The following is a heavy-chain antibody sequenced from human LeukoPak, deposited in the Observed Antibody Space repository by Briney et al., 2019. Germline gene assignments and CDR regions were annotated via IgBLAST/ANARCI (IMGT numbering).Heavy chain of an antibody. CDR1: GYTFTGYY. D-gene: IGHD6-13*01. CDR2: INPNSGGT. Sequence: GASVKVSCKASGYTFTGYYMHWVRQAPGQGLEWMGWINPNSGGTNYAQKFQGRVTMTRDTSISTAYMELSRLRSDDTAVYYCARGFLSSSWEYYYYMDVWGKGTTVTISS. J-gene: IGHJ6*03. CDR3: ARGFLSSSWEYYYYMDV. V-gene: IGHV1-2*02.